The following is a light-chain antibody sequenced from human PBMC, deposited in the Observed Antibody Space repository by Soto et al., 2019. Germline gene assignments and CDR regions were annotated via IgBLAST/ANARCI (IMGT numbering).Light chain of an antibody. CDR3: MQALQTQYT. V-gene: IGKV2-28*01. CDR2: LGS. CDR1: QSLLHSNGYNY. J-gene: IGKJ2*01. Sequence: DIVMTQSPLSLPVTPGEPASISCRSSQSLLHSNGYNYLDWYLQKPGQSPQLLIYLGSNRASGVPDRFIGSGSGTDFTLKISRVEAEDVGVYYCMQALQTQYTFGQGTKLEIK.